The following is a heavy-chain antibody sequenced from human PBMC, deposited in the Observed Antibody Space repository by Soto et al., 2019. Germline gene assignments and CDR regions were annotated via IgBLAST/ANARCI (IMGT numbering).Heavy chain of an antibody. V-gene: IGHV4-39*01. CDR3: ARHGGSSWKLSYYYYYYMDV. Sequence: SETLSLTCTVSGGSISSSSYYWGWIRQPPGKGLEWIGSIYYSGSTYYNPSLKSRVTISVDTSKNQFSLKLSSVTAADTAVYYCARHGGSSWKLSYYYYYYMDVWGKGTTVTVSS. CDR2: IYYSGST. CDR1: GGSISSSSYY. D-gene: IGHD6-13*01. J-gene: IGHJ6*03.